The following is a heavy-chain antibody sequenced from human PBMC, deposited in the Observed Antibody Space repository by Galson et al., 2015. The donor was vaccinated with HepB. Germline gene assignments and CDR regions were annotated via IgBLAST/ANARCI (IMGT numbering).Heavy chain of an antibody. V-gene: IGHV1-18*01. CDR3: ARDGPQDYYDTTGYYYFDY. CDR1: GYTFTSYG. CDR2: ISAYNSNT. Sequence: SVKVSCKASGYTFTSYGISWVRQAPGQGLGWMGWISAYNSNTDNAQKFQGRVTMTTDTATSTAYMELRSLRSDDTAVYYCARDGPQDYYDTTGYYYFDYWGQGTLVTVSS. J-gene: IGHJ4*02. D-gene: IGHD3-22*01.